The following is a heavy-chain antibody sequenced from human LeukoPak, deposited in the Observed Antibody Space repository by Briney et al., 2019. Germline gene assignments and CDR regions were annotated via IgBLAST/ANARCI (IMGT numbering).Heavy chain of an antibody. CDR1: GGTFSSYA. D-gene: IGHD1-26*01. V-gene: IGHV1-69*05. CDR2: IIPIFGTA. J-gene: IGHJ5*02. CDR3: ARSYRRYSGRYYAWFDP. Sequence: ASVKVSCKASGGTFSSYAISWVRQAPGQGLEWMGGIIPIFGTANYAQKFQGRVTITTDESTSTASMELSSLRSEDTAVYYCARSYRRYSGRYYAWFDPWGQGTLVTVSS.